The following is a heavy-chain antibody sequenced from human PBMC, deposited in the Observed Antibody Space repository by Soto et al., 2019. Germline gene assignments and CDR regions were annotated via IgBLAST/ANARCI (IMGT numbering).Heavy chain of an antibody. CDR1: GGTFSSYA. V-gene: IGHV1-69*01. D-gene: IGHD3-22*01. CDR3: ARDEEYYYDSSGYYGRYFQH. Sequence: QVQLVQSGAEVKKPGSSVKVSCKASGGTFSSYAISWVRQAPGQGLEWMGGIIPIFGTANYAQKFQGRVTITADESTSTAYMELSSLRSEDTAVYYCARDEEYYYDSSGYYGRYFQHWGQGTLVTVSS. CDR2: IIPIFGTA. J-gene: IGHJ1*01.